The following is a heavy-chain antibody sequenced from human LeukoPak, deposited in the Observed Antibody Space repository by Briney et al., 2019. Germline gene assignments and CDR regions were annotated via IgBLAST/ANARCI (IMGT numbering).Heavy chain of an antibody. D-gene: IGHD1-26*01. CDR2: INHSGST. Sequence: PSETLSLTCAVYGGSFSGYYWSWIRQPPGKGLEWIGKINHSGSTNYNPSLKSRVTISVDTSKNQFSLKLSSVTAADTAVYYCARGAISGSYLRSAFDIWGQGTMVTVSS. CDR3: ARGAISGSYLRSAFDI. V-gene: IGHV4-34*01. CDR1: GGSFSGYY. J-gene: IGHJ3*02.